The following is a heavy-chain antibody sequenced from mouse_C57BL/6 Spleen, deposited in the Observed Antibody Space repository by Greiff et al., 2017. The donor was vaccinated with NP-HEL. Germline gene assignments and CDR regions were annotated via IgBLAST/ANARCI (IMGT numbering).Heavy chain of an antibody. CDR2: ISSGGSYT. V-gene: IGHV5-6*01. D-gene: IGHD2-3*01. Sequence: VQLKESGGDLVKPGGSLKLSCAASGFTFSSYGMSWVRQTPDKRLEWVATISSGGSYTYYPDSVKGRFTISRDNAKNTLYLQMSSLKSEDTAMYYCARRRDGFDYWGQGTTLTVSS. CDR3: ARRRDGFDY. J-gene: IGHJ2*01. CDR1: GFTFSSYG.